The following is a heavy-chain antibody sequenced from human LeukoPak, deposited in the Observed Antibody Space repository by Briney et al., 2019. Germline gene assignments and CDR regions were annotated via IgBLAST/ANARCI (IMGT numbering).Heavy chain of an antibody. J-gene: IGHJ3*02. D-gene: IGHD3-3*01. V-gene: IGHV4-59*01. CDR2: IYYSGST. CDR1: GGSISSYY. Sequence: PSETLSLTCTVSGGSISSYYWSWIRQPPGKGLEWIGYIYYSGSTNYNPSLKSRVTISVDTSKNQFSLKLSSVTAADTAVYYCARDYQYYDFWSGSGEAFDIWGQGTMVTVSS. CDR3: ARDYQYYDFWSGSGEAFDI.